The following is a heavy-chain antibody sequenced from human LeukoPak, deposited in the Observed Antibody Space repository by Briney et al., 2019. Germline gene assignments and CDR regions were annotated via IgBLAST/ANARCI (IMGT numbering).Heavy chain of an antibody. CDR2: IRGGSETT. CDR3: AKDLENKRYFDWLPNLES. J-gene: IGHJ4*02. Sequence: GGSLRLSCAASGFSVNMYGMTWVRQAPGKGPEWVSDIRGGSETTHYAASVKGRFTISRDISKNIVYLQMNNLRAEDTAIYYCAKDLENKRYFDWLPNLESWGQGTLVTVS. V-gene: IGHV3-23*01. D-gene: IGHD3-9*01. CDR1: GFSVNMYG.